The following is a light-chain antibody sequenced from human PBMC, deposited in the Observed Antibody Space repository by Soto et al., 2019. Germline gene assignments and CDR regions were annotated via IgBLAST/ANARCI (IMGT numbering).Light chain of an antibody. CDR2: YDD. J-gene: IGLJ1*01. V-gene: IGLV1-36*01. CDR3: AVWDDSLNGYV. CDR1: SSNIGNNA. Sequence: QSVLTQPPSVSDAPRQRVTISCSGSSSNIGNNAVSWYQQLPGKAPKLLIYYDDLLPSGVSDRFSGSKSGTSASLAISGLQSEDEADYYCAVWDDSLNGYVFGTGTKVTVL.